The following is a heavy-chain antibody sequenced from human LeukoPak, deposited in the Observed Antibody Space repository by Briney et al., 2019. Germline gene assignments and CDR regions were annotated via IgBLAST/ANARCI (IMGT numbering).Heavy chain of an antibody. CDR1: GIIITSYW. V-gene: IGHV3-7*01. D-gene: IGHD3-16*01. CDR3: ASHSYGYNH. Sequence: GGSLRLSCAASGIIITSYWMSWVRQTPGKGLEWVANIKQDGSEKNYVDSLKGRFTIFRDNARNSLYLQMNSLRAEDTAVYYCASHSYGYNHWGQGTLVIVSS. CDR2: IKQDGSEK. J-gene: IGHJ5*02.